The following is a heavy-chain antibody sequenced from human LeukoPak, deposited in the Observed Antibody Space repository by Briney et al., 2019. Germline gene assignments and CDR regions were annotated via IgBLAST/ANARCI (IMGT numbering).Heavy chain of an antibody. D-gene: IGHD3-22*01. CDR3: ARAYSSGYYPPENFFNS. Sequence: SETLSLTCTVSGGSISSGSYCWSWIRQPAGKGLEWIGGIYTSGSTNYDPSLKSRVTISVDTSRNQFSLKLSSVTAADTAVYYCARAYSSGYYPPENFFNSWGKGTLVTVSS. J-gene: IGHJ4*02. V-gene: IGHV4-61*02. CDR1: GGSISSGSYC. CDR2: IYTSGST.